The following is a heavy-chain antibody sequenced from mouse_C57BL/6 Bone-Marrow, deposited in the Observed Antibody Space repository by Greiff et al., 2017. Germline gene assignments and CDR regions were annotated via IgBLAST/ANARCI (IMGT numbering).Heavy chain of an antibody. J-gene: IGHJ4*01. D-gene: IGHD1-1*01. V-gene: IGHV3-1*01. CDR3: AGALLRYAFYAMDY. Sequence: EVQRVESGPGMVKPSQSLSLTCTVTGYSITSGYDWHWIRHFPGNKLEWMGYISYSGSTNYNPSLKSRISITHDTSKNHFFLKVNSVTTEDTATYYCAGALLRYAFYAMDYWGQGTSVTVSS. CDR2: ISYSGST. CDR1: GYSITSGYD.